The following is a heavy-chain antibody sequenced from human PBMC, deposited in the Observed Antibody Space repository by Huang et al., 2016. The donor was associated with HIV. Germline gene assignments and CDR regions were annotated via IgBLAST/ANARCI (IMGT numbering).Heavy chain of an antibody. CDR3: ATKADAMDV. V-gene: IGHV3-7*01. Sequence: LVESGGGLVRPGGSLRLSCAGSTVTFRAYWMTWVRQSPGQGLEWVASIRKDGSEKHYVDSVEGRFNISRDNGKKLLFLEMRSLGVDDTAVYFCATKADAMDVWGQGTTVIVSS. D-gene: IGHD2-8*01. CDR2: IRKDGSEK. CDR1: TVTFRAYW. J-gene: IGHJ6*02.